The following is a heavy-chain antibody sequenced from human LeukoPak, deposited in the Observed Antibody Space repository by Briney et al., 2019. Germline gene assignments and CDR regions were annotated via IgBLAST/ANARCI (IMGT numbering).Heavy chain of an antibody. CDR3: ARVGYGDYAPD. J-gene: IGHJ4*02. CDR2: INHSGST. Sequence: SETLSLTXAVYGGSFSGYYWSWICQPPGKGLEWIGEINHSGSTNYNPSLKSRVTISVDTSKNQFSLKLSSVTAADTAVYYCARVGYGDYAPDWGQGTLVTVSS. V-gene: IGHV4-34*01. D-gene: IGHD4-17*01. CDR1: GGSFSGYY.